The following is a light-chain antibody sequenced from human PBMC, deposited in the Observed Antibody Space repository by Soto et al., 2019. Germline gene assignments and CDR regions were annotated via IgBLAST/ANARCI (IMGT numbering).Light chain of an antibody. CDR2: WAS. CDR3: QQYYSTPGFT. V-gene: IGKV4-1*01. J-gene: IGKJ3*01. Sequence: DIVMTQSPDSLAVSLGERATINCKSSQSVLYSSNNKNYLAWYQQKPGQPPKLLIYWASTRESGVPDRFSGSGSGTDFTLTISSLQAEDVAVYYCQQYYSTPGFTFGPGTKVYIK. CDR1: QSVLYSSNNKNY.